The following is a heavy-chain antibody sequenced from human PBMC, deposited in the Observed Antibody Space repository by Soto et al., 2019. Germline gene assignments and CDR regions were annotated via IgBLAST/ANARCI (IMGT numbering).Heavy chain of an antibody. Sequence: QVQLVESGEGVVQPGRSLRLSCAASGFTFSSYGMHWVRQAPGKGLEWVAVISYDGSNKYYADSVKGRFTISRDNSKNTLYLQMNSLRAEDTAVYYCAKDRKVSDGGLDYWGQGTLVTVSS. J-gene: IGHJ4*02. V-gene: IGHV3-30*18. CDR1: GFTFSSYG. D-gene: IGHD2-8*02. CDR2: ISYDGSNK. CDR3: AKDRKVSDGGLDY.